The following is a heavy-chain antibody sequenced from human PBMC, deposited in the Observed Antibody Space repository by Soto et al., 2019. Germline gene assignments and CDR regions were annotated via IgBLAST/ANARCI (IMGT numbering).Heavy chain of an antibody. J-gene: IGHJ3*02. Sequence: ASVKVSCKVSGCTLTELSMHWVRQAPGKGLEWMGGFDPEDGETIYAQKFQGRVTMTEDTSTDTAYMELSSLRSEDTAVYYCATPPYYYDSSGHRDAFDIWGQGTMVTVSS. V-gene: IGHV1-24*01. CDR1: GCTLTELS. CDR2: FDPEDGET. D-gene: IGHD3-22*01. CDR3: ATPPYYYDSSGHRDAFDI.